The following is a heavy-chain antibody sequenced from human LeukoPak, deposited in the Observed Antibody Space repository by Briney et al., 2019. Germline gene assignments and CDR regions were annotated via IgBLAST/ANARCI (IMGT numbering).Heavy chain of an antibody. CDR3: TRDPRHFDS. D-gene: IGHD6-6*01. CDR2: IKQDGSEK. J-gene: IGHJ5*01. Sequence: GGSLRLSCAASGFTFSSYAMHWVRQAPGKGLEWVANIKQDGSEKYYVDSVKGRFTISRDNAKNSLYLQMSSLRVEDTAVYYCTRDPRHFDSCGQGTLVTVSS. V-gene: IGHV3-7*01. CDR1: GFTFSSYA.